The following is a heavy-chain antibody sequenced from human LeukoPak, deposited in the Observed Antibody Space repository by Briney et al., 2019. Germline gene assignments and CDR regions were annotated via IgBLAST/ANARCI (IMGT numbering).Heavy chain of an antibody. J-gene: IGHJ5*02. CDR3: ARRRFGDPGADP. CDR2: MYYSGST. V-gene: IGHV4-39*01. D-gene: IGHD3-10*01. Sequence: PSETLSLTCTVSGGSISNNNYYWGWIRQPPGKGLEWIGTMYYSGSTYYNPSLKSRVTISVDTSKNQFSLKLSSVTAADTAVYYCARRRFGDPGADPWGQGTLVTVSS. CDR1: GGSISNNNYY.